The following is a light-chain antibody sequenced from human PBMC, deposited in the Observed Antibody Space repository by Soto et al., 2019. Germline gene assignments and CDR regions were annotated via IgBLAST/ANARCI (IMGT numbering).Light chain of an antibody. CDR3: QSYDSSRRAWV. Sequence: QSVLTQPPSLSGAPGQTITISCTGSSSNIGAGSDVHWFQHLPGTAPKVLIYGNNNRPSGVPDRFSGSKSGTSGSLAITGLQAEDEADYYCQSYDSSRRAWVVCGGTKLTVL. V-gene: IGLV1-40*01. J-gene: IGLJ3*02. CDR2: GNN. CDR1: SSNIGAGSD.